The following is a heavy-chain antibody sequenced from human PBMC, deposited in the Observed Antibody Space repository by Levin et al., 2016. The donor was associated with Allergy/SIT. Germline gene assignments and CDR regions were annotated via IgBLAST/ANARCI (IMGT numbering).Heavy chain of an antibody. CDR1: GLTFSNSW. CDR2: IKQDGSEK. CDR3: ARDVGSGSTFGY. Sequence: GESLKISCAASGLTFSNSWMNWVRQAPGKGLEWVASIKQDGSEKYYVDSVKGRFIISRDNAKNSLYLQMNSLRAEDTAVYYCARDVGSGSTFGYWGQGTLVTVSS. J-gene: IGHJ4*02. V-gene: IGHV3-7*01. D-gene: IGHD2-15*01.